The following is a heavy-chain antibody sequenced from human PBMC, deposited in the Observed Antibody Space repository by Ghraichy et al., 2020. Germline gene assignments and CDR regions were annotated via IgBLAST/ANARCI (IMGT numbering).Heavy chain of an antibody. D-gene: IGHD4-17*01. J-gene: IGHJ3*02. CDR1: GFTFSSYG. Sequence: GGSLRLSCAASGFTFSSYGMHWVRQAPGKGLEWVAVISYDGSNKYYADSVKGRFTISRDNSKNTLYLQMNSLRAEDTAVYYCATLSDYGDDHGNDAFDIWGQGTMVTVSS. V-gene: IGHV3-30*03. CDR2: ISYDGSNK. CDR3: ATLSDYGDDHGNDAFDI.